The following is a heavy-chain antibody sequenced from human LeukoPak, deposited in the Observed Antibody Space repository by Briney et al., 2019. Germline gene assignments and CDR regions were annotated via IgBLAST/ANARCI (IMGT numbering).Heavy chain of an antibody. J-gene: IGHJ3*02. D-gene: IGHD3-3*01. V-gene: IGHV4-30-4*01. CDR3: ARERTDDFWSGYPLAAFDI. Sequence: PSQTLSLTCAVSGGSISSGDYYWSWIRQPPGKGLEWIGYIYYSGSTYYNPSLKSRVTISVDTSKNQFSLKLSSVTAADTAVYYCARERTDDFWSGYPLAAFDIWGQGTMVTVSS. CDR1: GGSISSGDYY. CDR2: IYYSGST.